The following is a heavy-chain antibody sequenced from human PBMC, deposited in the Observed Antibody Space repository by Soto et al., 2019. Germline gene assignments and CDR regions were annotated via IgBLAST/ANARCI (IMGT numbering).Heavy chain of an antibody. CDR1: GYNFISHD. Sequence: QVQLVQSGAEVKKPGASVKVSCKASGYNFISHDINWMRQAAGQGLEWVGWMNPNSGGAGYGEKFQGRVSLTRDTSTSTAYMELFSLTSDDTAVYFCGRGGPAAGSDHWGQGTLVTVSS. J-gene: IGHJ4*02. V-gene: IGHV1-8*01. D-gene: IGHD2-2*01. CDR3: GRGGPAAGSDH. CDR2: MNPNSGGA.